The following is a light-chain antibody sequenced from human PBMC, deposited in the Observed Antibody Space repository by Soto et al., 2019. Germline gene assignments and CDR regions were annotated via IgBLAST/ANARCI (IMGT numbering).Light chain of an antibody. Sequence: IQMTQSPSSLSASVGDRVTITCRASQVITNDLGWYQQKPGKAPRRLIYAASSLQGGVPSRFSGSGSGTEFTLTISSLQPEDFATHYCLQHNTYPWTFGQGTKLDSK. CDR3: LQHNTYPWT. CDR1: QVITND. CDR2: AAS. J-gene: IGKJ1*01. V-gene: IGKV1-17*01.